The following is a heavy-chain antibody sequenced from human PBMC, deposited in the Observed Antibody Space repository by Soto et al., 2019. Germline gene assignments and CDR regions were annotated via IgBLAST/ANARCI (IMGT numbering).Heavy chain of an antibody. CDR3: ARHRGYSDY. D-gene: IGHD5-12*01. CDR2: IHPADSDT. V-gene: IGHV5-51*01. Sequence: PGESLKISCKASGYSFSSYWIAWVRQMPGKGLEWMGTIHPADSDTRYSPSFQGQVTISADKSINTAYLQWSSLKASDTAMYYCARHRGYSDYWGHGTLVTVS. J-gene: IGHJ4*01. CDR1: GYSFSSYW.